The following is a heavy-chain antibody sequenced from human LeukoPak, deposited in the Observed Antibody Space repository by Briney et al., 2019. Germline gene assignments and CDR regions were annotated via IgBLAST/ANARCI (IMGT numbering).Heavy chain of an antibody. D-gene: IGHD6-13*01. J-gene: IGHJ4*02. CDR3: AKDGSSWYRTPGGFDY. Sequence: GGSLRLSCAASGFTFSSYSMNWVRQAPGKGLEWVSSISSSSSYIYYADSVKGRFTISRDNSKNTLYLQMNSLRAEDTAVYYCAKDGSSWYRTPGGFDYWGQGTLVTVSS. CDR2: ISSSSSYI. V-gene: IGHV3-21*04. CDR1: GFTFSSYS.